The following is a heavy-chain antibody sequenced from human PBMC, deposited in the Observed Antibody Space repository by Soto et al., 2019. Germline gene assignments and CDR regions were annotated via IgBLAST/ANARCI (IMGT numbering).Heavy chain of an antibody. CDR1: GYTFTGYY. CDR2: INPNSGGT. V-gene: IGHV1-2*02. J-gene: IGHJ4*02. Sequence: ASVKVSCKASGYTFTGYYMHWVRQAPGQGLEWMGWINPNSGGTNYAQKFQGRVTMTRDTSISTAYMELSRLRSDDTAGYYCARDADYYDSSGYYRYWGQGTLVTVSS. D-gene: IGHD3-22*01. CDR3: ARDADYYDSSGYYRY.